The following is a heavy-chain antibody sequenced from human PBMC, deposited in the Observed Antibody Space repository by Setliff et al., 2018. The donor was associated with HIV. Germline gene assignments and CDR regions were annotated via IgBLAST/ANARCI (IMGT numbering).Heavy chain of an antibody. Sequence: PGGSLRLSCAASGFTFSNYEMSWVRQAPGKGPEWVSYITGSGATIYYADSVKGRFTMSRDNAKDSVYLQMNTLRAEATAVYYCAREATPRHSSGWVYFDYWGQGMMVTVSS. CDR1: GFTFSNYE. J-gene: IGHJ4*02. D-gene: IGHD6-19*01. CDR3: AREATPRHSSGWVYFDY. V-gene: IGHV3-48*03. CDR2: ITGSGATI.